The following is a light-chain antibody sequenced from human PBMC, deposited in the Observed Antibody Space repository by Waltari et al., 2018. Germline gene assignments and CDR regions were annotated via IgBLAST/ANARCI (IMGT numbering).Light chain of an antibody. CDR2: SAS. J-gene: IGKJ4*01. Sequence: DIQMTQSPSSVSAAVGDRVTITCRASQGISTWLAWYQQKPGKAPKLLIYSASNLHSGVPSRFSGGGSGTDFTLSISSLQSEDFATYCLQANRFPLTFGGGTKVEMK. CDR3: LQANRFPLT. V-gene: IGKV1D-12*01. CDR1: QGISTW.